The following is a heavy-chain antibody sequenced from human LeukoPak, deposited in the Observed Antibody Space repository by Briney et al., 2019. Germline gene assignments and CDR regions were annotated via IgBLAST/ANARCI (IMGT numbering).Heavy chain of an antibody. CDR2: IYWNDDK. CDR3: AHSEAAGPKTRGWFDP. CDR1: GFSLSTSGVG. J-gene: IGHJ5*02. D-gene: IGHD6-13*01. Sequence: SGPTLVKPTQTLTLTCTFSGFSLSTSGVGVGWIRQPPGKALEWLALIYWNDDKRYSPSLKSRLTITKDTSKNQVVLTMTNMDPVDTATYYCAHSEAAGPKTRGWFDPWGQGTLVTVSS. V-gene: IGHV2-5*01.